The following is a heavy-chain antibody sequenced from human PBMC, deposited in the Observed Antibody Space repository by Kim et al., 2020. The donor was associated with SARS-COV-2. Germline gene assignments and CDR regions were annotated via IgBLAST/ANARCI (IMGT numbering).Heavy chain of an antibody. V-gene: IGHV3-30-3*01. CDR1: GFTFSSYA. CDR2: ISYDGSNK. CDR3: ARDIRDYYDSSGYYNDAFDI. J-gene: IGHJ3*02. Sequence: GGSLRLSCAASGFTFSSYAMHWVRQAPGKGLEWVAVISYDGSNKYYADSVKGRFTISRDNSKNTLYLQMNSLRAEDTAVYYCARDIRDYYDSSGYYNDAFDIWGQGTMVTVSS. D-gene: IGHD3-22*01.